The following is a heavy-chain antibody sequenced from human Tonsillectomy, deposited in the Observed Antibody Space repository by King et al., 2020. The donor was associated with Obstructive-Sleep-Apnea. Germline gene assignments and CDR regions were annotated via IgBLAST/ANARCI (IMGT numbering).Heavy chain of an antibody. D-gene: IGHD5-24*01. J-gene: IGHJ2*01. CDR1: GWSFSGYY. Sequence: VQLQQWGAGLLKPSETLSLTCAVYGWSFSGYYWSWIRQPPGKGREWIGEINHSGNTNYNPSLKRRVTISVDTSKNQSSLKLGSVTAADTAVYYCSPLATMGWYFDLWGRGTLVTVSS. CDR3: SPLATMGWYFDL. CDR2: INHSGNT. V-gene: IGHV4-34*01.